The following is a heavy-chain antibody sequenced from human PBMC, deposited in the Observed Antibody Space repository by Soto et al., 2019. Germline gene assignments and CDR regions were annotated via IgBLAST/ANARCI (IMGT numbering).Heavy chain of an antibody. J-gene: IGHJ4*02. Sequence: QVQLVQSGAEVKKPGASVKVSCKASGYTFTSYGISWVRQAPGQGLEWMGWISADNGNTNYAQKLQGRVTMTTDTTTSTADMELRSLRSDDTAVYYWARDRGSYALDYWGQGTLVTVSS. CDR1: GYTFTSYG. D-gene: IGHD1-26*01. V-gene: IGHV1-18*01. CDR2: ISADNGNT. CDR3: ARDRGSYALDY.